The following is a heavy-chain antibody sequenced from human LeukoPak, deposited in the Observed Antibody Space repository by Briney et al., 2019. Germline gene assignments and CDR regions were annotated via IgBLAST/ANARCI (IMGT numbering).Heavy chain of an antibody. CDR2: ISSSGSTI. V-gene: IGHV3-48*03. CDR1: GFTFSSYE. J-gene: IGHJ4*02. CDR3: ARDLEPDPRRRIAAAGIGDY. Sequence: GGSLRLSCAASGFTFSSYEMNWVRQAPGKGLEWVSCISSSGSTIYYADSVKGRFTISRDNAKNSLYLQMNSLRAEDTAVYYCARDLEPDPRRRIAAAGIGDYWGQGTLVTVSS. D-gene: IGHD6-13*01.